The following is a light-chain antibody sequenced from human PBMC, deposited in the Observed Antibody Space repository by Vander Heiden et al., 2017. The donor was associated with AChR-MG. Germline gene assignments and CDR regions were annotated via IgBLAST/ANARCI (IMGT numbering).Light chain of an antibody. CDR3: QQYYSIPPT. J-gene: IGKJ1*01. V-gene: IGKV4-1*01. Sequence: DIVMTQSPDSLAVSLGERATINCKSSQTVLYTSNNRNYLAWYQQKPRQPPKLLISWASLRESGVPDRFSASGSGRDFTLTISSLQTEDVAVYYCQQYYSIPPTFGQGTKVEIK. CDR1: QTVLYTSNNRNY. CDR2: WAS.